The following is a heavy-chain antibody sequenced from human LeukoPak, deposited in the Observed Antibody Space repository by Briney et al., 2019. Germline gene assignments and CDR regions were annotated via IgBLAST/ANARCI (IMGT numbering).Heavy chain of an antibody. D-gene: IGHD3-10*01. CDR2: VNTHTGAT. V-gene: IGHV1-2*02. CDR1: GYTFTGYY. Sequence: ASVKVSFKASGYTFTGYYMHWVRQAPGQGLEWMGWVNTHTGATNYAQKFQGAVTMTRDTSISTAYMELSRPRSDDTAMYYCARSGRGHVYGSFDYWGQGTLVTVSS. J-gene: IGHJ4*02. CDR3: ARSGRGHVYGSFDY.